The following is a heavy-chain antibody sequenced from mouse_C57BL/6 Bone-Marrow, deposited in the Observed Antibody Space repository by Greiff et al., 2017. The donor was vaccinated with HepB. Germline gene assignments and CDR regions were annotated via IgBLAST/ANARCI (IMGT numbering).Heavy chain of an antibody. CDR1: GYTFTDYY. V-gene: IGHV1-77*01. D-gene: IGHD2-4*01. J-gene: IGHJ2*01. Sequence: VKLQQSGAELVKPGASVKISCKASGYTFTDYYINWVKQRPGQGLEWIGKIGPGSGSTYYNEKFKGKATLTADKSSSTAYMQLSSLTSEDSAVYFCASYYDYGTYYFDYWGQGTTLTVSS. CDR3: ASYYDYGTYYFDY. CDR2: IGPGSGST.